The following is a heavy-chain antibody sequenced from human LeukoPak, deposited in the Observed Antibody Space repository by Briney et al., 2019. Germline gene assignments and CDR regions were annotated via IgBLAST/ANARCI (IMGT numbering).Heavy chain of an antibody. V-gene: IGHV4-34*01. CDR1: GGSFSGYY. Sequence: PSETLSLTCAVYGGSFSGYYWSWIRQPPGKGLEWIGEINHSGSTNYNPSLKSRVTISVDTSKNQFSLKLSSVTAADTAVYYCARLSHRANYYYGMDVWGQGTTVTVSS. CDR3: ARLSHRANYYYGMDV. CDR2: INHSGST. J-gene: IGHJ6*02.